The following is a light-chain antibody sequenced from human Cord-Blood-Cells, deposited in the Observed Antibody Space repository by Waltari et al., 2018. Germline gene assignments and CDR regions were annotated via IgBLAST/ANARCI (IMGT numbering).Light chain of an antibody. CDR1: HSVCSY. J-gene: IGKJ5*01. CDR2: DAS. CDR3: QQRSNWQVT. Sequence: EIVLTQSPATLSLSPGERATLSCRASHSVCSYLDWYQQKPGQAPRLLIYDASNRATGIPARFSGSGSGTDFTLTISSLEPEDFAVYYCQQRSNWQVTFGQGTRLEIK. V-gene: IGKV3-11*01.